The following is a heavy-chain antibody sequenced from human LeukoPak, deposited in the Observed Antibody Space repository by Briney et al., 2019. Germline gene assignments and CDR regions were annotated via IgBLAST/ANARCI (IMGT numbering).Heavy chain of an antibody. CDR3: GRGPKANDYSNLGGFDY. CDR2: INHSGST. V-gene: IGHV4-34*01. Sequence: SETLSLTCAVYGGSFSGYYWSWIRQPPGKGLEWIGEINHSGSTNYNPSLKSRVTISVDTSKNQFSLKLSSVTAADTAVYYCGRGPKANDYSNLGGFDYWGQGTLVTVSS. CDR1: GGSFSGYY. J-gene: IGHJ4*02. D-gene: IGHD4-11*01.